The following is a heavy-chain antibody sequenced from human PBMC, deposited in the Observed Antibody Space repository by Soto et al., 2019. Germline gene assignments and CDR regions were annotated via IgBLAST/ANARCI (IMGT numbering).Heavy chain of an antibody. CDR1: GGSISSLSDY. V-gene: IGHV4-39*02. CDR3: AREVVPAVGIELGYYYYMDV. J-gene: IGHJ6*03. CDR2: IYYSGST. D-gene: IGHD2-2*01. Sequence: SETQSLTCTVSGGSISSLSDYWGWIRQPPGKGLEWIGSIYYSGSTYYNPSLKSRVTISVDTSKNQFSLKLSSVTAADTAVYYCAREVVPAVGIELGYYYYMDVWGKGTTVTVSS.